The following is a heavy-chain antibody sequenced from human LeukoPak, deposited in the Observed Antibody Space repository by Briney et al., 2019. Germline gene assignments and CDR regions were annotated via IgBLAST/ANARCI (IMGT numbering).Heavy chain of an antibody. D-gene: IGHD6-19*01. J-gene: IGHJ6*03. CDR2: IFVTVST. V-gene: IGHV4-4*07. CDR3: AREYSSGWPNSYSNPYIDI. CDR1: GGSISGYF. Sequence: SETLSLTCSVSGGSISGYFWSWIRQPGRQALEWSGHIFVTVSTCYTPSLQGPVSMSIDASRNQFSLRLSSVTAADTAVYYCAREYSSGWPNSYSNPYIDIWGKGTMVTVSS.